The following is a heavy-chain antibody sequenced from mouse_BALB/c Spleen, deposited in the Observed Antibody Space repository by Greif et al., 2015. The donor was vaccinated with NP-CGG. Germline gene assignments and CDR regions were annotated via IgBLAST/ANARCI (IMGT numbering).Heavy chain of an antibody. CDR1: GYTFTSYW. Sequence: GSELVRPGASVKPSCKASGYTFTSYWMHWVKQRPGQGLEWIGNIYPGSGSTNYDEKFKSKATLTVDTSSSTAYMQLSSLTSEDSAVYYCTKLGGGAYWGQGTLVTVSA. V-gene: IGHV1S22*01. J-gene: IGHJ3*01. D-gene: IGHD4-1*01. CDR3: TKLGGGAY. CDR2: IYPGSGST.